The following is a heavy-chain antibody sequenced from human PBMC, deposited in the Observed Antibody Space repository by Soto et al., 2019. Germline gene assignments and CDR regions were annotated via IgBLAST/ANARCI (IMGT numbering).Heavy chain of an antibody. D-gene: IGHD3-3*01. Sequence: GGSLRLSCAASGFTFSSYAMSWVRQAPGKGLEWVSAISGSGGSTCYADSVKGLFTISRDNSKNTLYLQMNSLRAEDTAVYYCAKYYDFWSGTPYFDYWGQGTLVTVSS. CDR2: ISGSGGST. J-gene: IGHJ4*02. V-gene: IGHV3-23*01. CDR3: AKYYDFWSGTPYFDY. CDR1: GFTFSSYA.